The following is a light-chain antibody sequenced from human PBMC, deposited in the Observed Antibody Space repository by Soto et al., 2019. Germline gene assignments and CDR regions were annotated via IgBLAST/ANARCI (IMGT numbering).Light chain of an antibody. J-gene: IGKJ2*01. V-gene: IGKV3-20*01. CDR1: QSVSSSH. CDR2: GAS. Sequence: EIVLTQSPGTLSLSPGERATLSCRASQSVSSSHLAWYQHKPGQAPRLLIYGASIRATGIPDRFSGSGSGTDFTLTISRLEPEDVAVDYCQQYGRSLSRTFGQGTKLEIK. CDR3: QQYGRSLSRT.